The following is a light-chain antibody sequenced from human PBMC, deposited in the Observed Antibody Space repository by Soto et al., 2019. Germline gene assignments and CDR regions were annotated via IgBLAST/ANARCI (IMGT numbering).Light chain of an antibody. CDR3: QQFDTSPPST. Sequence: EIVLTQSPGTLSSSPGERATLSCRASQSVSSNYLAWYQQKPGQAPRLLIYGASSRATGIPDRFSGSGSGTDFTLTISSLEPGDFAVYYCQQFDTSPPSTFGQGTRLEIK. CDR2: GAS. CDR1: QSVSSNY. V-gene: IGKV3-20*01. J-gene: IGKJ5*01.